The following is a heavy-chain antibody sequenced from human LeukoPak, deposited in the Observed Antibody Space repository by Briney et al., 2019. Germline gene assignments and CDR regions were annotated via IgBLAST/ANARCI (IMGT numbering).Heavy chain of an antibody. V-gene: IGHV4-34*01. Sequence: SETLSLTCAVYGGSFSGYYWSWIRQPPGKGLEWIGEISHSGSTNYNPSLKSRVTISVDTSKNQFSLKLSSVTAADTAVYYCARHGAYGSGSYRWGQGTLVTVSS. CDR3: ARHGAYGSGSYR. CDR1: GGSFSGYY. D-gene: IGHD3-10*01. CDR2: ISHSGST. J-gene: IGHJ4*02.